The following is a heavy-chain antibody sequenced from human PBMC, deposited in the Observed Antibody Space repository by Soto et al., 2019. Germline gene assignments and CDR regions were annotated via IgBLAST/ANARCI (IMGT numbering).Heavy chain of an antibody. CDR2: ISWNSDSV. D-gene: IGHD2-15*01. V-gene: IGHV3-9*01. Sequence: EVQLVESGGDLVQPGRSLRLSCGASGFRFDEYAMHWVRQAPGKGLEWVATISWNSDSVGYADSVEGRFTISRDNAKNSLFLQMNSLRREDTALYYCAKGDCSGGSCYPGSYWGQGTLVTVSS. J-gene: IGHJ4*02. CDR3: AKGDCSGGSCYPGSY. CDR1: GFRFDEYA.